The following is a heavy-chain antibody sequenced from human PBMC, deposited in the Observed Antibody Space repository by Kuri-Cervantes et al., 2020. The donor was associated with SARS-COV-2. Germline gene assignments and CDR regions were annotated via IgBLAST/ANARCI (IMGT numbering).Heavy chain of an antibody. Sequence: ASVKVSCKASGYTFTGYYMHWVRQAPGQGLEWMGIINPSGGSTSYAQKFQGRVTMTRDTSTSTVYMELSSLRSEDTAVYYCARDNDSSGYYTGVFDYWGQGTLVTVSS. CDR1: GYTFTGYY. V-gene: IGHV1-46*01. D-gene: IGHD3-22*01. CDR3: ARDNDSSGYYTGVFDY. CDR2: INPSGGST. J-gene: IGHJ4*02.